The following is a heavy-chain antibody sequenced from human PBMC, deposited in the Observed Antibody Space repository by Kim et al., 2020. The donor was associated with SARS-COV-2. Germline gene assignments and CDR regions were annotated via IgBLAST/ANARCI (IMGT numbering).Heavy chain of an antibody. CDR3: AREYSSSSRLGI. D-gene: IGHD6-6*01. J-gene: IGHJ3*02. CDR1: GGSINNHY. Sequence: SETLSLTCTVSGGSINNHYWSWIRQPPGKGLEWIGYIYYSGATNYSPALKSRVTISIDTSKNQLFLDLTSVTAADTAIYYCAREYSSSSRLGIWGQGTLVTVSS. V-gene: IGHV4-59*11. CDR2: IYYSGAT.